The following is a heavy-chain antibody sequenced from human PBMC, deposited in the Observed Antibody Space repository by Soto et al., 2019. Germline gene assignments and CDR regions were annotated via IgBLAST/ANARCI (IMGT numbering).Heavy chain of an antibody. D-gene: IGHD2-21*01. CDR2: MNPNSGST. Sequence: ASVKDSCKASGYTFPSLDINWVRQAAGQGLEWMGWMNPNSGSTGSAQKFQGRVAMTRDTSINKVYMEMSSLRSDDTAVYYCARGRGYSDGIDYWGQGTLVTVSS. J-gene: IGHJ4*02. CDR3: ARGRGYSDGIDY. V-gene: IGHV1-8*01. CDR1: GYTFPSLD.